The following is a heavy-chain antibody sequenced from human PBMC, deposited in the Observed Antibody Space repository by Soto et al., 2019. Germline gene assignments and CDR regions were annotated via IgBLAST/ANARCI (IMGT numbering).Heavy chain of an antibody. J-gene: IGHJ6*02. CDR3: AGPYYYGSGSPYGMDV. Sequence: QVQLVQSGAEVKKPGSSVKVSCKASGGTFSSYAISWVRQAPGQGLEWMGGIIPIFGTANYAQKFQGRVTITADKSTSTDYMELSSVRSEDTSVYYGAGPYYYGSGSPYGMDVWGQGTTVTVSS. D-gene: IGHD3-10*01. CDR1: GGTFSSYA. CDR2: IIPIFGTA. V-gene: IGHV1-69*06.